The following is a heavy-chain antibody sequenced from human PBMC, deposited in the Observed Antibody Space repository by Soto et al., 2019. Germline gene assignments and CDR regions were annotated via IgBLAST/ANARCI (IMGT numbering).Heavy chain of an antibody. CDR3: ARASAYIAMAEGLLDF. Sequence: QVQLVQSGGEVKKPGASVKVSCKASGYTFKKYGISWLRQAPGQGPEWMGWISGYNGNTNYAQKFQGRVTVTTDPSTTTGFMELTNLRPDDTALYYFARASAYIAMAEGLLDFWGQGTLVTVSS. CDR2: ISGYNGNT. D-gene: IGHD6-19*01. V-gene: IGHV1-18*01. J-gene: IGHJ4*02. CDR1: GYTFKKYG.